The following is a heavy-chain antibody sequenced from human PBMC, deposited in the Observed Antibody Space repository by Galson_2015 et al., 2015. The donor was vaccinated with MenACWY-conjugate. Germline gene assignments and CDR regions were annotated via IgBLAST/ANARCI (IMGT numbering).Heavy chain of an antibody. CDR1: GGSIRSGGYY. V-gene: IGHV4-31*03. J-gene: IGHJ4*02. Sequence: TLSLTCTVSGGSIRSGGYYWSWIRQHPGKGLEWIGFIYYSRSTYHNPSLKSRLTMSVDTSRNQFSMDLRSVTAADTAVYYCARKSGSGSYYEASFDYWGQGTLVTVSS. CDR2: IYYSRST. CDR3: ARKSGSGSYYEASFDY. D-gene: IGHD3-10*01.